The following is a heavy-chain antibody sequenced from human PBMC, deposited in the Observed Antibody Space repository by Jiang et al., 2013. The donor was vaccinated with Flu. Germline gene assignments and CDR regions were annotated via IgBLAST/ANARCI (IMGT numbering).Heavy chain of an antibody. V-gene: IGHV1-24*01. J-gene: IGHJ4*02. Sequence: SGAEVKKPGAPVKVSCKVSGYTLSELPMHWVRQAPGKGLEWMGGFHPEDGETIYAQKFQGRVTMTDDTSTDTAYMEMSGLRSEDTAMYFCATASLVTFGGVIVPFEYWGQGTLVTVSS. CDR3: ATASLVTFGGVIVPFEY. CDR2: FHPEDGET. CDR1: GYTLSELP. D-gene: IGHD3-16*02.